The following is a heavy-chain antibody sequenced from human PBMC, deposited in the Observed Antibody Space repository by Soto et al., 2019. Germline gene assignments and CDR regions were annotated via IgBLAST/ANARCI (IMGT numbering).Heavy chain of an antibody. D-gene: IGHD4-17*01. V-gene: IGHV3-23*01. CDR1: GFTFSSYA. CDR2: ISGSGGST. CDR3: WKSLGTTVVTLIDY. Sequence: EVQLLESGGGLVQPGGSLRLSCAASGFTFSSYAMSWVRQAPGKGLEWVSAISGSGGSTYYADSVKGRFTISRDNSKHTLYLHMNSLRAEDRAVYYCWKSLGTTVVTLIDYWGQGTLVIVSS. J-gene: IGHJ4*02.